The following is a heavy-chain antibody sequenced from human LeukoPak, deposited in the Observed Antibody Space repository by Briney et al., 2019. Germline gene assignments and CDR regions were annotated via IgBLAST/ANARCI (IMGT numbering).Heavy chain of an antibody. Sequence: SETLPLTCIVSGGSINSGDYYWSWIRQPPGKGLEWIGYIFYSGSTYYNPSLKSRLTISVDTSKNQFSLKLSSVTAADTAVYYCARHTLRYFDWLPSVYYFDYWGQGTLVTVSS. CDR1: GGSINSGDYY. J-gene: IGHJ4*02. D-gene: IGHD3-9*01. CDR3: ARHTLRYFDWLPSVYYFDY. CDR2: IFYSGST. V-gene: IGHV4-30-4*08.